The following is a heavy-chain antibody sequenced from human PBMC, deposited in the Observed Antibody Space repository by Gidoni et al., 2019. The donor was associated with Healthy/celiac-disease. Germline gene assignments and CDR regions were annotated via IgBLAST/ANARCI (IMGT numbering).Heavy chain of an antibody. V-gene: IGHV4-34*01. Sequence: QVQLQQWGAGLLKPSETLSLTCAVYGGSFSGYYWSWIRQPPGKGLEWIGEINHSGSTNYNPSLKSRVTISVDTSKNQFSLKLSSVTAADTAVYYCARVSSSSWYIPYYYYGMDVWGQGTTVTVSS. D-gene: IGHD6-13*01. CDR3: ARVSSSSWYIPYYYYGMDV. CDR1: GGSFSGYY. J-gene: IGHJ6*02. CDR2: INHSGST.